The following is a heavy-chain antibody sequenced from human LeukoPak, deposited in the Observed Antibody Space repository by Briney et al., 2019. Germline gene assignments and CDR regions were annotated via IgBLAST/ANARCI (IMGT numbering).Heavy chain of an antibody. J-gene: IGHJ4*02. D-gene: IGHD2-2*01. CDR1: GYTFTGYY. Sequence: ASVKVSCKASGYTFTGYYMHWVRQAPGQGLEWMGWINPNSGGTNYAQKFQGRVTMTRDTSISTAYMELSRLRSGDTAVYYCARRNDIVVVPAAIALDYWGQGTLVTVSS. CDR3: ARRNDIVVVPAAIALDY. CDR2: INPNSGGT. V-gene: IGHV1-2*02.